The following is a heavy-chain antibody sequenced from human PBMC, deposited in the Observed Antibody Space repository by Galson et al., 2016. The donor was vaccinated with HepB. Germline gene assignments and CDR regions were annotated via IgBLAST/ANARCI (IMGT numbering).Heavy chain of an antibody. CDR3: ARGDYYGSGNYSNWFDP. Sequence: SLRLSCAASGFTSAFTLTNYAMHWVRQAPGKGLEWVAVISYNGNNQYYADSVKGRFTISRDISTNILYLRMNSLRPEDTAVYYCARGDYYGSGNYSNWFDPWGQGTLVTVSS. V-gene: IGHV3-30-3*01. J-gene: IGHJ5*02. CDR1: GFTSAFTLTNYA. D-gene: IGHD3-10*01. CDR2: ISYNGNNQ.